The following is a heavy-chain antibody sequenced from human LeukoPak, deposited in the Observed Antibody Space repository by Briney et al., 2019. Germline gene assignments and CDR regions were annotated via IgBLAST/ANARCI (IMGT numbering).Heavy chain of an antibody. D-gene: IGHD1-26*01. Sequence: GGSLKLPCEPSGFPFRSYAMSGSRRAPGKGLEWVPANSGSGGSTYYADSVKGRFTISRDNSKNTVFLQMNSLRADDTAVYYCAKDPHAKAWGLEGAPFDYWGQGTQVTVSS. CDR1: GFPFRSYA. CDR3: AKDPHAKAWGLEGAPFDY. CDR2: NSGSGGST. J-gene: IGHJ4*02. V-gene: IGHV3-23*01.